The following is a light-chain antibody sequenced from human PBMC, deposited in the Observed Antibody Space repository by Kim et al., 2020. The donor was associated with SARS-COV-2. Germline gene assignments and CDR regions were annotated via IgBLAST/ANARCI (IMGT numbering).Light chain of an antibody. CDR1: ETVSSN. CDR2: GAS. CDR3: QQYHNWPRT. Sequence: VSPGERATLSCRASETVSSNLAWYQQKPGQAPRLLIYGASTRASGIPARFSGSGSGTEFTLTISSLQSEDFAIYYCQQYHNWPRTFGQGTKVDIK. V-gene: IGKV3-15*01. J-gene: IGKJ1*01.